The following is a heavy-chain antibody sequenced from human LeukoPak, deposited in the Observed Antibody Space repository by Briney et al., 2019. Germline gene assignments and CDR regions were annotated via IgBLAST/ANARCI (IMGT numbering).Heavy chain of an antibody. Sequence: SVKVSCTASGGTFSSYAISWVRQAPGQGLEWMGGIIPIFGTANYAQKFQGRVTIIAGESTSAAYMELSSLRSEDTAVYYCAREYSSSWYGAGYFDYWGQGTLVTVSS. CDR2: IIPIFGTA. V-gene: IGHV1-69*13. D-gene: IGHD6-13*01. CDR1: GGTFSSYA. J-gene: IGHJ4*02. CDR3: AREYSSSWYGAGYFDY.